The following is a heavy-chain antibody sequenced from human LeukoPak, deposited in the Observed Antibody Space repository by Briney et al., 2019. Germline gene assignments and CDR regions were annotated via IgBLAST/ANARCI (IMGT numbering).Heavy chain of an antibody. CDR2: GYTSGST. D-gene: IGHD4-11*01. Sequence: SETLSLTCTVSGGSISCGYWSWIRQPPGRGLEWIGYGYTSGSTNYNPSLKSRVTISVDTSKSQFALKLSSVTAADTAVYYCAKSYFDYSTYYSYYFNLWGQGALVTVSS. CDR1: GGSISCGY. J-gene: IGHJ4*02. V-gene: IGHV4-4*09. CDR3: AKSYFDYSTYYSYYFNL.